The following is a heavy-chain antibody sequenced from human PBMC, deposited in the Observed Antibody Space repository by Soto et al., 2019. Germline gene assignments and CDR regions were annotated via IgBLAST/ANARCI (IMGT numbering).Heavy chain of an antibody. CDR2: IIPIFGTA. CDR1: GGTFSSYA. J-gene: IGHJ6*02. V-gene: IGHV1-69*06. CDR3: GGGGGGDIVVVVAARITYGMDV. D-gene: IGHD2-15*01. Sequence: QVQLVQSGAEVKKPGSSVKVSCKASGGTFSSYAISWVRQAPGQGLEWMGGIIPIFGTANYAQKFQGRVTIPADKSTSTADMGLSSLRSEDTAVYYWGGGGGGDIVVVVAARITYGMDVWGQGTTVTVSS.